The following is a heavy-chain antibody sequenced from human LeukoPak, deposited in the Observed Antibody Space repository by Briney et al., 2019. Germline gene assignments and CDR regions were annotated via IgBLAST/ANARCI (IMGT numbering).Heavy chain of an antibody. D-gene: IGHD2-15*01. CDR2: IIPIFGTA. CDR3: ARDPGSSVGIVVVQHATDAFDI. V-gene: IGHV1-69*13. Sequence: SVKVSCKASGGTFSSYAISWVRQAPGQGLEWMGGIIPIFGTADYAQKFQGRVTITADESTSTVYMELTSLTSEDTAIYYCARDPGSSVGIVVVQHATDAFDIWGQGTMVTVSS. J-gene: IGHJ3*02. CDR1: GGTFSSYA.